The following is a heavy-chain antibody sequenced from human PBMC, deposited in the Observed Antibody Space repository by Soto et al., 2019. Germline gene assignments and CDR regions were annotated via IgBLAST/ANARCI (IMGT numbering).Heavy chain of an antibody. D-gene: IGHD3-22*01. J-gene: IGHJ4*02. CDR1: GGTFSKNT. Sequence: ASVKVSCKASGGTFSKNTISWVRQAPGQGLEWMGGIMPVFGRPNYAQKFQGRVTITADEYTRTAYMELSRLKSDDTAVYYCARQFNYDTSGYYYAYWGQGTQVTVSS. V-gene: IGHV1-69*13. CDR3: ARQFNYDTSGYYYAY. CDR2: IMPVFGRP.